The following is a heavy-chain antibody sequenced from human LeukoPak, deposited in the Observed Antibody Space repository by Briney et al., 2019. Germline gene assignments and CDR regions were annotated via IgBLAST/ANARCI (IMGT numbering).Heavy chain of an antibody. CDR3: AKATDYGDYSGFDY. J-gene: IGHJ4*02. Sequence: GGSLRLSSAASGLTFSSHAMSWVRQAPGKGLEWVSAINGSGGSTYYADSVKGRFTISRDNSKNTLYLQMNSLRAEDTAVYYCAKATDYGDYSGFDYWGQGTLVTVSS. CDR1: GLTFSSHA. D-gene: IGHD4-17*01. V-gene: IGHV3-23*01. CDR2: INGSGGST.